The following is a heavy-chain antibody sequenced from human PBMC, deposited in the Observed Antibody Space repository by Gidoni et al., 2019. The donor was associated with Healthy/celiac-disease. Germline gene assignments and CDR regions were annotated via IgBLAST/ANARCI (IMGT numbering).Heavy chain of an antibody. CDR2: ISGSGGST. J-gene: IGHJ4*02. CDR1: GFTFSSYA. V-gene: IGHV3-23*01. Sequence: EVQLLESGGGLVQPGGSLRLSCAASGFTFSSYAMSWVRQAPGKGLEWVSAISGSGGSTYYADSVKGRFTISRDNSKNTLYLQMNSLRAEDTAVYYCAKDPGGDYYLSSGSYSYFDYWGQGTLVTVSS. CDR3: AKDPGGDYYLSSGSYSYFDY. D-gene: IGHD3-10*01.